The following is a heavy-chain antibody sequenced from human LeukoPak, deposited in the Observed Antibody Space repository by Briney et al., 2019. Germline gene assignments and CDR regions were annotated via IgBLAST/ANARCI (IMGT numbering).Heavy chain of an antibody. CDR3: ARDAGGFGEFNYYYYMDV. V-gene: IGHV3-48*03. J-gene: IGHJ6*03. CDR1: GFTFSSYE. Sequence: GGSLRLSCAASGFTFSSYEMNWVRQAPGKGLEWVSYISSSGSTIYYADSVKGRFTIPRDNAKNSLYLQMNSLRAEDTAVYYCARDAGGFGEFNYYYYMDVWGKGTTVTVSS. CDR2: ISSSGSTI. D-gene: IGHD3-10*01.